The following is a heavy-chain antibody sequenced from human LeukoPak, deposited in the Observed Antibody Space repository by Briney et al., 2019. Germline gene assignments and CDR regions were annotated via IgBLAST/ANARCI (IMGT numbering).Heavy chain of an antibody. CDR3: ARVGYYDSSGYWGFDP. Sequence: SETLSLTCTVSGGSISSSSYYWGWIRQPPGKGLEWIGSIYYSGSTYYNPSLKSRVTISVDTSKNQFSLKLSPVTAADTAVYYCARVGYYDSSGYWGFDPWGQGTLVTVSS. CDR2: IYYSGST. V-gene: IGHV4-39*01. CDR1: GGSISSSSYY. J-gene: IGHJ5*02. D-gene: IGHD3-22*01.